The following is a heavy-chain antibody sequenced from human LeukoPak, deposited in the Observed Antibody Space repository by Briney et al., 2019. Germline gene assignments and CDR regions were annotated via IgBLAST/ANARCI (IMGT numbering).Heavy chain of an antibody. Sequence: ASMTVSCTASGYRFTDYDISWVRQAPGQGLERMGWIRGYNGNTNYAQNLQGRVTMTTDTSTNTAYMELRGLRSDDTAVYYCARVNGFNLDYFDSWGQGTLVTVSS. D-gene: IGHD5-24*01. V-gene: IGHV1-18*04. J-gene: IGHJ4*02. CDR2: IRGYNGNT. CDR1: GYRFTDYD. CDR3: ARVNGFNLDYFDS.